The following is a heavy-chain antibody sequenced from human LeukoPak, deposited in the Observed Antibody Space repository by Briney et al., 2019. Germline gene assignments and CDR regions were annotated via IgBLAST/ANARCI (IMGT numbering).Heavy chain of an antibody. J-gene: IGHJ6*03. Sequence: GASVKVSCKVSGYTLTELSMHWVRQAPGKGLEWMGGFDPEDGETIYAQKFQGRVTMTEDTSTDTAYMELSSLRSEDTAAYYCATQAPRYSSSWYDPMDVWGKGTTVTASS. CDR3: ATQAPRYSSSWYDPMDV. V-gene: IGHV1-24*01. CDR1: GYTLTELS. CDR2: FDPEDGET. D-gene: IGHD6-13*01.